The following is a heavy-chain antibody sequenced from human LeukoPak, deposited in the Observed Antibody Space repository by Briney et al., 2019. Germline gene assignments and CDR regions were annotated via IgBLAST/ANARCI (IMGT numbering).Heavy chain of an antibody. J-gene: IGHJ4*02. V-gene: IGHV3-74*01. CDR1: GFSFSSYW. D-gene: IGHD2/OR15-2a*01. CDR3: GRGDFLPAGVDY. Sequence: GGSLRLSCAASGFSFSSYWMHWVRQVPGKGLVWVSRISSDGSTTTYADSVKGRFTISGDNAKNTLYLQMNSLRADDTAVYYCGRGDFLPAGVDYWGQGAQVTVSS. CDR2: ISSDGSTT.